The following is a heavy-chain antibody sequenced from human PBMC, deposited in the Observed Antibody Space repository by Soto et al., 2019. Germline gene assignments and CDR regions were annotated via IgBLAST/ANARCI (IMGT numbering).Heavy chain of an antibody. J-gene: IGHJ4*01. D-gene: IGHD3-22*01. Sequence: GGSLRLSCAASGFTFSRYAMNWVRQAPGKGLEWVSAISGSGGSTYYADSVKGRFTISRDNSKNTLYLQMNSLRAEDTAVYYCAKDGPDYYDSSGPVWGHGTLVTVSS. CDR3: AKDGPDYYDSSGPV. V-gene: IGHV3-23*01. CDR2: ISGSGGST. CDR1: GFTFSRYA.